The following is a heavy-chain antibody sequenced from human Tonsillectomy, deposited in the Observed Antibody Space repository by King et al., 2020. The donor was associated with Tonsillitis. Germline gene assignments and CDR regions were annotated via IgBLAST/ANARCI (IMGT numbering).Heavy chain of an antibody. Sequence: VQLVESGGGLVQPGGSLSLSCAVSGFTFSNYAMSWVRQAPGGGVEWVSGISSSGGSTYSADSVKGRFTISRDNSKNTLDVQMNSRRVEDTAVYYCAKGEVASSWYSLFDYWGQGTLVTVSS. D-gene: IGHD6-13*01. CDR2: ISSSGGST. CDR3: AKGEVASSWYSLFDY. J-gene: IGHJ4*02. V-gene: IGHV3-23*04. CDR1: GFTFSNYA.